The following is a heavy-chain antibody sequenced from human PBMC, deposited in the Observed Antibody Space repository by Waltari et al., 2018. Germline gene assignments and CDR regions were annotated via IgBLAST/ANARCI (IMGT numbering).Heavy chain of an antibody. CDR1: GYSFTSYW. D-gene: IGHD5-12*01. CDR3: ARRGPRGYSGYDFWFDP. J-gene: IGHJ5*02. V-gene: IGHV5-51*01. CDR2: IYPGDSDN. Sequence: EVQLVQSGAEVKKPGESLKISCKGSGYSFTSYWIGWLRQMPGKGLEWMGIIYPGDSDNIYSPSFQGQVTISADKSISTAYLQWSSLKASDTAMYYCARRGPRGYSGYDFWFDPWGQGTLVTVSS.